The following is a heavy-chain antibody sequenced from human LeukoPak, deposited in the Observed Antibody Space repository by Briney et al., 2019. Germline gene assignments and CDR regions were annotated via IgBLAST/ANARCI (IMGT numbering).Heavy chain of an antibody. V-gene: IGHV3-30*03. CDR1: GLTFSNYG. J-gene: IGHJ4*02. CDR3: ARDWPMTN. Sequence: PGRSLRLSCAASGLTFSNYGMHWVRQAPGKGLEWLAVISYDGSNEYYADSVKGRFTISRDNSRNTLYLQMNSLRAEDTAVYYCARDWPMTNWGQGTLVTVSS. CDR2: ISYDGSNE. D-gene: IGHD4-11*01.